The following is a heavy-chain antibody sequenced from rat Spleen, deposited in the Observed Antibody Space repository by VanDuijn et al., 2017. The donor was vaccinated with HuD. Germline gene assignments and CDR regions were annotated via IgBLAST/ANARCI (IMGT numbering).Heavy chain of an antibody. CDR3: ARQDYYSSYCDY. Sequence: EVQLVESGGGLVQPGRSLKLSCAALGFTFSNYYMAWVRQAPTKGLEWVASISTGGGNTYYRDSVKGRFTISRDNAKSTLYLQMDSLRSEDTATYYCARQDYYSSYCDYWGQGVMVTVSS. CDR1: GFTFSNYY. V-gene: IGHV5S23*01. CDR2: ISTGGGNT. J-gene: IGHJ2*01. D-gene: IGHD1-2*01.